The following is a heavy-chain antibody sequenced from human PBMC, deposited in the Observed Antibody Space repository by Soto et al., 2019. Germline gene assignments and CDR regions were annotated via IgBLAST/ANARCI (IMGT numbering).Heavy chain of an antibody. CDR1: GFTFSSYS. Sequence: GSLRLSCAASGFTFSSYSMNWVRQAPGKGLEWVSYISSSSSTIYYADSVKGRFTISRDNAKNSLYLQMNSLRDEDTAVYYCARERLRFLEWLPEAFDYWGQGTLVTVSS. CDR3: ARERLRFLEWLPEAFDY. V-gene: IGHV3-48*02. CDR2: ISSSSSTI. D-gene: IGHD3-3*01. J-gene: IGHJ4*02.